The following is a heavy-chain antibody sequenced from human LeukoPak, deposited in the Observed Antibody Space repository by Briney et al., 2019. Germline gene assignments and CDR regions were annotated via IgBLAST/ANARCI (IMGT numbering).Heavy chain of an antibody. CDR2: ISSSSSYI. J-gene: IGHJ4*02. D-gene: IGHD6-19*01. CDR1: GFTFSSYS. Sequence: GGSLRLSCAAPGFTFSSYSMNWVRQAPGKGLEWVSSISSSSSYIYYADSVKGRFTISRDNAKNSLYLQMNSLRAEDTAVYYCARVGAVADSFDYWGQGTLVTVSS. V-gene: IGHV3-21*01. CDR3: ARVGAVADSFDY.